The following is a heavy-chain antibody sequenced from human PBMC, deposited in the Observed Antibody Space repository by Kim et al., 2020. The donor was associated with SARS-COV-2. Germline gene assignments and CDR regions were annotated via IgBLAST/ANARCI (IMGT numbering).Heavy chain of an antibody. CDR2: IWPDGTNK. V-gene: IGHV3-33*01. CDR3: AGVEGAPRH. D-gene: IGHD1-26*01. Sequence: GGSLRLSCAASGFIFSSYGMHWVRQAPGKGLEWVAVIWPDGTNKYYVDSVKGRFTISRDNSKNTLYLQMNSLRAEDTAVYYCAGVEGAPRHWGQGTLVTVSS. CDR1: GFIFSSYG. J-gene: IGHJ4*02.